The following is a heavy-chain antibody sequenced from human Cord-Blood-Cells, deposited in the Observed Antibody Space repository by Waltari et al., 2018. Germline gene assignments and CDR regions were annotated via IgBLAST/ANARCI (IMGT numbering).Heavy chain of an antibody. CDR3: TTDPLRGDYVDY. J-gene: IGHJ4*02. CDR1: GFTFSNAW. CDR2: IKSKTDGGTT. V-gene: IGHV3-15*01. Sequence: EVQLVESGGGLVKPGGSLRLSCAASGFTFSNAWMSWVRQAPGKGLEWVGRIKSKTDGGTTDYAAPVKGRFTISRDDSKNTLYLQMNSLKTEDTAVYYCTTDPLRGDYVDYWGQGTLVTVSS.